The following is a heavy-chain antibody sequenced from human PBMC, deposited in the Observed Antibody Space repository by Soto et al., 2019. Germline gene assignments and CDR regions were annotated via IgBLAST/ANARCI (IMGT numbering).Heavy chain of an antibody. CDR2: ISYDGSNK. Sequence: QVQLVESGGGVVQPGRSLRLSCAASGFTFSSYAMHWVRQAPGKGLEWVAVISYDGSNKYYADSVKGRFTISRDNSKNTLYLQMNSLRAEDTAVYYCARDIDSGDYWEVDYWGQGTLVTVSS. CDR1: GFTFSSYA. CDR3: ARDIDSGDYWEVDY. J-gene: IGHJ4*02. D-gene: IGHD4-17*01. V-gene: IGHV3-30-3*01.